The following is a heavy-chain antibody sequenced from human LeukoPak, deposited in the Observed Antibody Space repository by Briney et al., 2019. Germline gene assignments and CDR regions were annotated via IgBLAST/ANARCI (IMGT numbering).Heavy chain of an antibody. J-gene: IGHJ4*02. V-gene: IGHV3-53*04. CDR3: ATTRRKLSHFDH. CDR2: IYSGGTT. CDR1: GFTVNNNH. D-gene: IGHD1-14*01. Sequence: GGSLRLSCAASGFTVNNNHMSWVRQAPGKGLEWVSIIYSGGTTYYADSVKGRFTISRHNSENTLFLQMNSLRPEDTAVYYCATTRRKLSHFDHWGQGTLVTVSS.